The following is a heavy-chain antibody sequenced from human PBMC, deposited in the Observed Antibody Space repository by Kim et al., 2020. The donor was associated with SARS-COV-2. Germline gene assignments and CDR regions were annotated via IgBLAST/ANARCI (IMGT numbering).Heavy chain of an antibody. J-gene: IGHJ5*02. CDR2: IYPGDSDT. D-gene: IGHD2-15*01. CDR3: ARHSSAQKVAATKGTWFDP. Sequence: GESLKISCKGSGYSFTSYWIGWVRQMPGKGLEWMGIIYPGDSDTRYSPSFQGQVTISADKSISTAYLQWSSLKASDTAMYYCARHSSAQKVAATKGTWFDPWGQGTLVTVSS. CDR1: GYSFTSYW. V-gene: IGHV5-51*01.